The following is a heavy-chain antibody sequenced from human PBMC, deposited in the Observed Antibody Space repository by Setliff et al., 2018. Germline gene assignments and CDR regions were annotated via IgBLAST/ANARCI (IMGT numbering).Heavy chain of an antibody. CDR1: AYS. D-gene: IGHD2-21*01. CDR2: ISGYTGET. J-gene: IGHJ4*02. Sequence: GASVKVSCKTSAYSFSWVRQAPGQGLEWMGSISGYTGETNYAQKFQARVTMTADTSTKTVYMELRSLTSDDTAVYYCTRSRAPSVVLAADFDFWGQGTPVTVSS. CDR3: TRSRAPSVVLAADFDF. V-gene: IGHV1-18*01.